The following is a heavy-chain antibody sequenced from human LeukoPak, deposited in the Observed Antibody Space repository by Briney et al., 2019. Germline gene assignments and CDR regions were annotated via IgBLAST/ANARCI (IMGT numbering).Heavy chain of an antibody. V-gene: IGHV3-23*01. CDR1: GFTLSSYA. CDR3: ARVRLRWNNWFDP. D-gene: IGHD4-23*01. J-gene: IGHJ5*02. Sequence: GGSLRLSCVGSGFTLSSYAMSWVRQAPGKGLEWVSLISGNAGSTYYADSVKGRFTISRDNSKNTLYLQMNSLRAEDTAVYYCARVRLRWNNWFDPWGQGTLVTVSS. CDR2: ISGNAGST.